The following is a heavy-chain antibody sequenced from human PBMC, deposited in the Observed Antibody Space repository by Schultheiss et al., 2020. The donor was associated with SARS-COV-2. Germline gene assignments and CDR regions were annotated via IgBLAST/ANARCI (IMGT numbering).Heavy chain of an antibody. V-gene: IGHV3-23*01. Sequence: GESLKISCAASGFTFSNYAMSWVRQAPGRGLEWVSVISGSGDRTYYADSVKGRFTISRDNSKSTLYLQMNSLRAEDTAVYYCAKGTMITFGGVIDPIGYWGQGTLVTVSS. CDR2: ISGSGDRT. CDR1: GFTFSNYA. CDR3: AKGTMITFGGVIDPIGY. D-gene: IGHD3-16*02. J-gene: IGHJ4*02.